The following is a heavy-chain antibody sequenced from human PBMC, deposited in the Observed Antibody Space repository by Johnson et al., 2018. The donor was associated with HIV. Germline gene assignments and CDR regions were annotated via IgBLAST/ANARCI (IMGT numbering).Heavy chain of an antibody. D-gene: IGHD3-22*01. CDR3: ARRSGITMISGDAFDI. V-gene: IGHV3-23*04. CDR1: GFTFSSYA. CDR2: ISGSGDNT. J-gene: IGHJ3*02. Sequence: VQLVESGGGLVQPGGSLRLSCAASGFTFSSYAMSWVRQAPGKGLEWVSAISGSGDNTGYADSVKGRFTISRDNAKNSLYLQMNSLRAEDTALYYCARRSGITMISGDAFDIWGQGTMVTVSS.